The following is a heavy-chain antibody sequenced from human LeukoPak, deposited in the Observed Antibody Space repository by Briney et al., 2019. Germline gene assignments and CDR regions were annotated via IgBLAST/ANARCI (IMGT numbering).Heavy chain of an antibody. CDR1: GGSINNYY. CDR2: IYSSGST. D-gene: IGHD3-10*01. CDR3: ARGLWFGDENPPYFDY. J-gene: IGHJ4*02. Sequence: IPSETLSLTCNVSGGSINNYYWSWIRQPAGKGLEYIGRIYSSGSTNYNPSLKSRVTISVDTSKNQFSLRLISVTAADTAVYYCARGLWFGDENPPYFDYWGQGTLVTVSS. V-gene: IGHV4-4*07.